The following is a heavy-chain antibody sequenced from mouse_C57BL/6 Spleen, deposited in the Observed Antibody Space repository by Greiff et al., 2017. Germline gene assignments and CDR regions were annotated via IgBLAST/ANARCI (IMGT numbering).Heavy chain of an antibody. J-gene: IGHJ3*01. V-gene: IGHV1-64*01. CDR1: GYTFTSYW. Sequence: QVQLQQPGAELVKPGASVKLSCKASGYTFTSYWMHWVKQRPGQGLEWIGMIHPNSSSTNYNQKFKSKATLTVDESSSTAYMQLSSLTSEDSAVYYCTPHYQDGMDYWGQGTLVTVSA. CDR2: IHPNSSST. CDR3: TPHYQDGMDY. D-gene: IGHD1-2*01.